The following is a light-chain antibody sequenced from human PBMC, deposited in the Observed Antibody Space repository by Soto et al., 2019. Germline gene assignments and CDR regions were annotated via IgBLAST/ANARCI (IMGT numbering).Light chain of an antibody. J-gene: IGLJ3*02. CDR3: AAWDDSLSGPV. CDR2: NNN. Sequence: QSVLTQPPSASGTPGQRVTISCSGRSSDIGSNTVNWYQQLPGTAPRLLIYNNNHRPSGVPDRFSASKSGTSASLAISGLQSEDEADYYCAAWDDSLSGPVFGGGTKLTVL. V-gene: IGLV1-44*01. CDR1: SSDIGSNT.